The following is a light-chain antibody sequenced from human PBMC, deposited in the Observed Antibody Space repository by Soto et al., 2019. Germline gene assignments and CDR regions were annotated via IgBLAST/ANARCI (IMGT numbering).Light chain of an antibody. J-gene: IGKJ2*01. Sequence: DIVMTQSPDSLAVSLGERATINCKSSRSILYNSNNKNYLTWYQQKPGQPPKLLISWASTRASGVPDRFSGSGSGTDFTLTISSLRAEDVAVYYCHQYYSAPYTFGQGTKLEIK. V-gene: IGKV4-1*01. CDR3: HQYYSAPYT. CDR1: RSILYNSNNKNY. CDR2: WAS.